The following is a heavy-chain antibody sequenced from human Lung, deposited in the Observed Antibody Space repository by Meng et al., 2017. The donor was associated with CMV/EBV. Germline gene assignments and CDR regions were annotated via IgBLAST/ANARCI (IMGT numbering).Heavy chain of an antibody. D-gene: IGHD1-26*01. Sequence: QDQLVQSGGEVKQPGASVKVSCKASGYTFTNYCITWVRQAPGQGLEWMGWINAYNGDTNYAQTLQGRVTMTTDTSTSTAYMELRSLRSDDTAVYYCARVEVGITSGDYWGQGTLVTVSS. V-gene: IGHV1-18*01. CDR2: INAYNGDT. CDR3: ARVEVGITSGDY. J-gene: IGHJ4*02. CDR1: GYTFTNYC.